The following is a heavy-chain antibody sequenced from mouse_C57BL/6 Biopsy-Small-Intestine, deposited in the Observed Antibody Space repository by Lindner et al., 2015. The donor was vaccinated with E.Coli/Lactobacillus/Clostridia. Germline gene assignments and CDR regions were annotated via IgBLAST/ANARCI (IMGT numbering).Heavy chain of an antibody. CDR1: GFTFSDYG. CDR3: ARIAYYSNRYYAMDY. V-gene: IGHV5-17*01. Sequence: VQLQESWGRLSEAWRSLKLSCAASGFTFSDYGMHWVRQAPEKGLEWVAYISSGSSTIYYADTVKGRFTISRDNAKNTLFLQMTSLRSEDTAMYYCARIAYYSNRYYAMDYWGQGTSVTVSS. CDR2: ISSGSSTI. D-gene: IGHD2-5*01. J-gene: IGHJ4*01.